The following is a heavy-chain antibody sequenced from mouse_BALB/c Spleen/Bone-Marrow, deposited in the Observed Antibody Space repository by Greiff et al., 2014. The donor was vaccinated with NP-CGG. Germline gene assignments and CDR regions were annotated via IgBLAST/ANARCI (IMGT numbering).Heavy chain of an antibody. CDR2: IWAGGST. J-gene: IGHJ4*01. CDR3: ARESTMITSMDY. D-gene: IGHD2-4*01. Sequence: VHLVESGPGLVAPSQSLSITCTVSGFSLTSYGVHWVRQPPGKGLEWLGVIWAGGSTNYNSALMSRLSISKDNSKSQVFLIMNSLQTDDTAMYYCARESTMITSMDYWGQGTSVTVSS. V-gene: IGHV2-9*02. CDR1: GFSLTSYG.